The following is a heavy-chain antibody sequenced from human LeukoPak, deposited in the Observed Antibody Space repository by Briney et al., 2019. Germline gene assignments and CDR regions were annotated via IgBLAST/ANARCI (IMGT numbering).Heavy chain of an antibody. Sequence: GGSLRLSCAASGFTFSTHGMHWVRQAPGKGLEWVAFIRYDGINKYYADSVKGRFTISRDSFKNTLYLQMNSLRVEDTGIYYCARVPNDYGDSHMDYWGQGTLVTVSS. CDR2: IRYDGINK. CDR3: ARVPNDYGDSHMDY. D-gene: IGHD4-17*01. V-gene: IGHV3-30*02. CDR1: GFTFSTHG. J-gene: IGHJ4*02.